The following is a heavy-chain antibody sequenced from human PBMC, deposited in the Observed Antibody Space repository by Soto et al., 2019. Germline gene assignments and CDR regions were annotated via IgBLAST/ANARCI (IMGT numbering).Heavy chain of an antibody. J-gene: IGHJ4*02. CDR2: ISGHSGST. CDR1: RFTFSSFA. Sequence: GGSLRLSCAASRFTFSSFAMSWVRQAPGKGLQWVSSISGHSGSTYYTDSVKSRFTISRDNSKNTLYLQMNSLRAEDTAVYYCAKDLARGIAVEPFDYWGQGTLVTVSS. D-gene: IGHD6-19*01. CDR3: AKDLARGIAVEPFDY. V-gene: IGHV3-23*01.